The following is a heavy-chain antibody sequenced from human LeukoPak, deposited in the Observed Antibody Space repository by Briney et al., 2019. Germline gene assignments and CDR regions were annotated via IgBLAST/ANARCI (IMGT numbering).Heavy chain of an antibody. CDR2: INPSGGST. CDR3: ARDLALRILEWPPGPMDV. J-gene: IGHJ6*02. CDR1: GHTFTSYY. V-gene: IGHV1-46*01. D-gene: IGHD3-3*01. Sequence: ASVKVSCKASGHTFTSYYMHWVRQAPGQGLEWMGVINPSGGSTSYAQKFQGRVTMTRDTSTSTVYMELSSLRSEDTAVYYCARDLALRILEWPPGPMDVWGQGTTVTVSS.